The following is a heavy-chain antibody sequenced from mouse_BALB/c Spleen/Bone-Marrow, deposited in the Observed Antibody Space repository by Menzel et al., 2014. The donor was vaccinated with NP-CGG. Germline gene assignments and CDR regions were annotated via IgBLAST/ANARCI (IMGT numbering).Heavy chain of an antibody. CDR1: GYTFTDYE. V-gene: IGHV1-15*01. J-gene: IGHJ2*01. D-gene: IGHD2-1*01. CDR3: TREGYGNSYYFDY. CDR2: IDPETGGT. Sequence: VQLQQSGPELVRPGTSVTLSCKASGYTFTDYEMHWVKQTPVHGLEWIGAIDPETGGTAYNQKFKGKATLTADKSSSTAYMELRSLTSEDSAVYYCTREGYGNSYYFDYWGQGTTLTVSS.